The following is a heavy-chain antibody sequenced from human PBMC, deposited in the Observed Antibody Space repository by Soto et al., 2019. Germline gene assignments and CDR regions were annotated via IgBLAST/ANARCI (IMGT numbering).Heavy chain of an antibody. CDR3: TRDGGRYYAMDV. V-gene: IGHV4-59*01. D-gene: IGHD3-3*01. J-gene: IGHJ6*02. Sequence: SETLSLTCTVSGDPINSYNWSWIRQPPGKGLEWIGNIYYSGSTKYNPSLKSRVTISVDTSKNQFFLKLSSVTAADTAVYYCTRDGGRYYAMDVWGQGTTVTVSS. CDR1: GDPINSYN. CDR2: IYYSGST.